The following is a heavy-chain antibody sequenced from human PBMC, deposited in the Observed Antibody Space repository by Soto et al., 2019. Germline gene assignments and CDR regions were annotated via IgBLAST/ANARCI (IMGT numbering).Heavy chain of an antibody. Sequence: GGSLRLSCAASGFTFSSYSMNWVRQAPGKGLEWVSSISSSSSYIYYADSVKGRFTISRDNAKNSLYLQMNSLRAEDTAVYYCAREPLYSHAFDIWGQGTMVTVSS. CDR2: ISSSSSYI. CDR3: AREPLYSHAFDI. CDR1: GFTFSSYS. D-gene: IGHD2-21*01. J-gene: IGHJ3*02. V-gene: IGHV3-21*01.